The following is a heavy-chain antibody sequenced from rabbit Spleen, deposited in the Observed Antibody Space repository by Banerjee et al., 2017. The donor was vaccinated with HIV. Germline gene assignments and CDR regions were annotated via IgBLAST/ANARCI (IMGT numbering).Heavy chain of an antibody. CDR1: GVSFSSSSY. J-gene: IGHJ4*01. CDR3: ARDNGSGDYIDVYFDL. Sequence: QEQLVESGGGLVQPGASLTLTCTASGVSFSSSSYMCWVRQAPGKGLEWIACIDTGSSGFTYFATWAKGRFTCSKTSSTTVTLQLNSLTAADTATYFCARDNGSGDYIDVYFDLWGQGTLVTVS. D-gene: IGHD1-1*01. V-gene: IGHV1S45*01. CDR2: IDTGSSGFT.